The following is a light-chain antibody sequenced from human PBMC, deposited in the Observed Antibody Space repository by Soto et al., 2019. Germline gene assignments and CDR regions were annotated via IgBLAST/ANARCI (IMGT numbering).Light chain of an antibody. Sequence: QSPGTLSLSPGERATLSCRASQSVSSNYLAWYQQKPGQAPRLLIYGASTRASGIPDRFSGSGSGTDFTLTISRLEPEDSAVYYCQQYGSSPTWTFGQGTKVDIK. CDR2: GAS. CDR1: QSVSSNY. V-gene: IGKV3-20*01. J-gene: IGKJ1*01. CDR3: QQYGSSPTWT.